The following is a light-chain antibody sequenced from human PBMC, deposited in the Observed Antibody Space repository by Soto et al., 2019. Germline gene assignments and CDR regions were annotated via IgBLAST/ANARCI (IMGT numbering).Light chain of an antibody. CDR3: QESHTFLWGT. J-gene: IGKJ1*01. CDR1: QTIGNS. CDR2: GTS. V-gene: IGKV1-39*01. Sequence: DIQMTQSPSSLSASVGDRVTITCRATQTIGNSLNWYQQRPGKAPNVLIYGTSTLQGGVPSRFSGSGSGTDFTLTISGLQPEDSATYFCQESHTFLWGTFGQGTKV.